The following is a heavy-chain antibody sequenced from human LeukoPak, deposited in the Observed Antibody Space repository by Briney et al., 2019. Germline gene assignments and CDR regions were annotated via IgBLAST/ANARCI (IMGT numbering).Heavy chain of an antibody. Sequence: PGGSLGVSCEVFGFTFNTSAMSWVRQALGKGLEWVSGIRPSDDTTYYVDSVKGRFTVSRDNSKNTLYLQMHSLRVEDTAVYYCRFYISGSDYWGQGTLVTVSS. CDR1: GFTFNTSA. J-gene: IGHJ4*02. D-gene: IGHD3-22*01. V-gene: IGHV3-23*01. CDR3: RFYISGSDY. CDR2: IRPSDDTT.